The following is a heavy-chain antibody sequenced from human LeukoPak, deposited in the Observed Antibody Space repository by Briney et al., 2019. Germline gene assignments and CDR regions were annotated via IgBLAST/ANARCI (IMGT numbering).Heavy chain of an antibody. CDR3: ARLQYYYDSNGYYSLYYFDY. Sequence: SETLSLTCTVSGDSISSSSYYWGWIRQPPGKGLEWIGNIYYSGSTYYNPSLRSRLTISLHTSKNQFFLTLSSVTAADTAVYYCARLQYYYDSNGYYSLYYFDYWGQGTVVTVSS. V-gene: IGHV4-39*01. J-gene: IGHJ4*02. CDR1: GDSISSSSYY. D-gene: IGHD3-22*01. CDR2: IYYSGST.